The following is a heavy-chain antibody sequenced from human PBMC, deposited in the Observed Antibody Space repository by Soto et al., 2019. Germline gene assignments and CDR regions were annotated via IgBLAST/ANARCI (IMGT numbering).Heavy chain of an antibody. D-gene: IGHD1-1*01. J-gene: IGHJ6*02. CDR2: IHAGNVYA. Sequence: QAQLMQSGAEVKKPGASVKITCKASGYTFPSYVIHWVRQTPGQRLEWMGWIHAGNVYAEYSQKFQGRVTITRDTSASTVFLELSSLRSEDTAVYYCAKTKNTAYNFNPHGMDVCGQGTMVTVSS. CDR1: GYTFPSYV. V-gene: IGHV1-3*01. CDR3: AKTKNTAYNFNPHGMDV.